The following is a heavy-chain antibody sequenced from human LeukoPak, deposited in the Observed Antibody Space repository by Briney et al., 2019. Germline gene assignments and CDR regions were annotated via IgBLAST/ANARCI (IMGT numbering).Heavy chain of an antibody. CDR1: GYTFTSYY. CDR2: INPSGGST. Sequence: ASVKVSCKASGYTFTSYYMHWVRQAPGQGLEWMGIINPSGGSTSYAQKFQGRVTMTRDTSTSTVYMELSSLRSEDTAVYYCARARDIVVVPAAILGGDFDYWGQGTLVTVS. CDR3: ARARDIVVVPAAILGGDFDY. D-gene: IGHD2-2*01. J-gene: IGHJ4*02. V-gene: IGHV1-46*01.